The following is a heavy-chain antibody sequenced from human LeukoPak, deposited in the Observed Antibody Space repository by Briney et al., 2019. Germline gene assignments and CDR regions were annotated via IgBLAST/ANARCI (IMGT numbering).Heavy chain of an antibody. D-gene: IGHD3-10*01. CDR1: GFTFSDYG. V-gene: IGHV3-33*01. CDR3: VRASGGFDY. Sequence: GGSLRLSCAASGFTFSDYGIPWVRQAPGKGLEWVAVIWSDGSNKYYADSVKGRFTISRDNSKKTLYLQMNSLRVEDTAVYYCVRASGGFDYWGQGTLVTVSS. CDR2: IWSDGSNK. J-gene: IGHJ4*02.